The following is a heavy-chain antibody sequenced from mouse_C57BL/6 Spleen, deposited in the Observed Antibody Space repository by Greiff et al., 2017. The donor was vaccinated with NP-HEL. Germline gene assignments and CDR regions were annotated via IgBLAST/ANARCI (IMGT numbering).Heavy chain of an antibody. V-gene: IGHV1-19*01. D-gene: IGHD2-2*01. CDR1: GYTFTDYY. CDR3: AREMVTPLGFDD. CDR2: INPYNGGT. Sequence: EVQLQQSGPVLVKPGASVKMSCKASGYTFTDYYMNWVQQSHGKSLEWIGVINPYNGGTSYTQKFKGKATLTVDKSSSTAYMELNSLTSEDSAVYYCAREMVTPLGFDDWGQGTTLTVSS. J-gene: IGHJ2*01.